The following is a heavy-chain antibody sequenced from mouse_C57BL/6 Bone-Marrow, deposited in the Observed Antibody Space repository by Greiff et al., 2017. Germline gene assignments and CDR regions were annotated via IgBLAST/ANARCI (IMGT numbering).Heavy chain of an antibody. V-gene: IGHV1-81*01. CDR2: IYPRSGNT. Sequence: VQLQESGAELARPGASVKLSCKASGYTFTSYGISWVKQRTGQGLEWIGEIYPRSGNTYYNEKFKGKDTLTADKYSSTAYMELRSLTSEDSAVYFCASRGYWGQGTTLTVSS. D-gene: IGHD3-1*01. CDR3: ASRGY. CDR1: GYTFTSYG. J-gene: IGHJ2*01.